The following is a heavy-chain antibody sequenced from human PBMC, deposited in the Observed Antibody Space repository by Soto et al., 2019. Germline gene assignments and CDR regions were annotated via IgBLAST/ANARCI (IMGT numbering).Heavy chain of an antibody. CDR2: ISGSGGST. CDR1: GFTFSSYA. V-gene: IGHV3-23*01. J-gene: IGHJ4*02. Sequence: EVQLLESGGGLVQPGGSLRLSCAASGFTFSSYAMSWVRQAPGKGLEWVSAISGSGGSTYYADSVKGRFTISRDNSKNTLYLQMNSVRAADTAVYYGAKAPFMVRAVLTLAHYWGQGTLVTVSS. D-gene: IGHD3-10*01. CDR3: AKAPFMVRAVLTLAHY.